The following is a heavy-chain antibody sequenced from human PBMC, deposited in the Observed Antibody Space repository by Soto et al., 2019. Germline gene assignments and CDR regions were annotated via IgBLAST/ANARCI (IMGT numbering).Heavy chain of an antibody. CDR1: GFSLTTSGVG. CDR3: AHRVLRAVFGLVTTTAIYFDF. J-gene: IGHJ4*02. CDR2: IYCDDDK. Sequence: QITLNESGPTVVKPTETLTLTCTFSGFSLTTSGVGVGWVRQSPGKAPEWLAFIYCDDDKLYSTSLKSSLTITKDTSKNQVVLTMANVDPADTATYYCAHRVLRAVFGLVTTTAIYFDFWGQGTPVVVSS. D-gene: IGHD3-3*01. V-gene: IGHV2-5*02.